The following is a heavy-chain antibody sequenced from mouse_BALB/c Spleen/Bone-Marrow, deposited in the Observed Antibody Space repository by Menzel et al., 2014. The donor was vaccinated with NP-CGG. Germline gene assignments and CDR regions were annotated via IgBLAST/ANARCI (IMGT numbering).Heavy chain of an antibody. D-gene: IGHD2-1*01. V-gene: IGHV5-6-3*01. CDR1: GFTFSSYG. CDR2: INSNGGST. Sequence: EVHLVESGGGLVQPGGSLKLSCAASGFTFSSYGMPWVRQTPDKRLELVASINSNGGSTYYPDSVKGRFTISRDNAKNTLSLQMSSLKSGDTAMYYCARGNYGNYVDYFDYWGQGTTLTVSS. J-gene: IGHJ2*01. CDR3: ARGNYGNYVDYFDY.